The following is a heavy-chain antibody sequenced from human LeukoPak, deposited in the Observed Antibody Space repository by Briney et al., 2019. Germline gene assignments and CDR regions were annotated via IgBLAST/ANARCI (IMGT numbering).Heavy chain of an antibody. V-gene: IGHV1-69*05. Sequence: GASVKVSCKASGGTFSSYAISWVRQAPGQGLEWMGGIIPIFGTANYAQKFQGRVTITTDESTSTAYMELSSLRSVDTAVYYYAISRGYSYGHVDYWGQGTLVTVSS. CDR2: IIPIFGTA. CDR3: AISRGYSYGHVDY. D-gene: IGHD5-18*01. J-gene: IGHJ4*02. CDR1: GGTFSSYA.